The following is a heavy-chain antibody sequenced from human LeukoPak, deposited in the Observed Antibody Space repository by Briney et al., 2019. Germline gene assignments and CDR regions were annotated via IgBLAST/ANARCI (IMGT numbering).Heavy chain of an antibody. CDR1: GGSISSGGYY. CDR3: ARRGFYDH. Sequence: PSETLSLTCTVSGGSISSGGYYWSWIRQHPGTGLEWIGYIYYSGSTYYNPSLKSRVTISVDTSKNQFSLKLNSVTAADTAVYFCARRGFYDHWGRGILVTVSS. V-gene: IGHV4-31*03. D-gene: IGHD3-3*01. J-gene: IGHJ4*02. CDR2: IYYSGST.